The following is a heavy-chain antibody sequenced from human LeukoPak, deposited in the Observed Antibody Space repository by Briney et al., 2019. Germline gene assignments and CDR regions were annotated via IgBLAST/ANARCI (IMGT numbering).Heavy chain of an antibody. CDR1: GFTFSSYW. CDR3: AKDGSLWFGEAPTDY. J-gene: IGHJ4*02. V-gene: IGHV3-30*02. Sequence: PGGSLRLSCAASGFTFSSYWMSWVRQAPGKGLEWVAFIRYDGSNKYYADSVKGRFTISRDNSKNTLYLQMNSLRAEDTAVYYCAKDGSLWFGEAPTDYWGQGTLVTVSS. CDR2: IRYDGSNK. D-gene: IGHD3-10*01.